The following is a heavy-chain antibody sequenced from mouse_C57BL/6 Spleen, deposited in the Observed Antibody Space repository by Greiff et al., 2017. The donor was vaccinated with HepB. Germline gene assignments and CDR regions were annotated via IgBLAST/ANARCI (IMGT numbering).Heavy chain of an antibody. J-gene: IGHJ3*01. CDR2: ISSGGSYT. CDR3: ARNWDKEFAY. V-gene: IGHV5-6*01. Sequence: EVQGVESGGDLVKPGGSLKLSCAASGFTFSSYGMSWVRQTPDKRLEWVATISSGGSYTYYPDSVKGRFTISRDNAKNTLYLQMSSLKSEDTAMYYCARNWDKEFAYWGQGTLVTVSA. D-gene: IGHD4-1*01. CDR1: GFTFSSYG.